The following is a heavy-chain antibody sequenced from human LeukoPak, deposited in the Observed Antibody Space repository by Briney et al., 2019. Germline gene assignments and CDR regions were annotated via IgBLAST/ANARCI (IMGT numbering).Heavy chain of an antibody. CDR2: IIPILGIA. J-gene: IGHJ4*02. D-gene: IGHD3-22*01. V-gene: IGHV1-69*02. Sequence: SVKVSCKASGGTFSSYTISWVRQAPGQGLEWMGRIIPILGIANYAQKFQGRVTITADKSTSTASMELSSLRSEDTAVYYCARSSDSSGYYDYFDYWGQGTLLTVSS. CDR1: GGTFSSYT. CDR3: ARSSDSSGYYDYFDY.